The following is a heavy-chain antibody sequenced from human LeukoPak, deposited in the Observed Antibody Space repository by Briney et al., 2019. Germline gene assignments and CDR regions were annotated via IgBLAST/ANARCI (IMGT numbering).Heavy chain of an antibody. J-gene: IGHJ3*02. Sequence: PGGSLRLSCVASGFTFSSYGMSWVRQAPGKGLEWVSGISGSGGSTYYADSVKGRFTISRDSSKNTLYLQMNSLRAEDTAVYSCAKDLSSGSYPDAFDIWGQGTMVTVSS. CDR1: GFTFSSYG. CDR3: AKDLSSGSYPDAFDI. V-gene: IGHV3-23*01. D-gene: IGHD1-26*01. CDR2: ISGSGGST.